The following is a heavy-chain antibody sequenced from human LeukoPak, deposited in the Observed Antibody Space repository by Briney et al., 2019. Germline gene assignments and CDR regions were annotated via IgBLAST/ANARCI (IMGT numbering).Heavy chain of an antibody. V-gene: IGHV3-15*01. CDR2: IKSKTDGGTT. CDR1: GFTFSNAW. CDR3: TTEGSSGSYFDY. Sequence: PGGSLRLSCAASGFTFSNAWMSWVRQAPGKGREWVGRIKSKTDGGTTDYAAPVKGRFTISRDDSKNTLYLQMNSLKTEDTAVYYCTTEGSSGSYFDYWGQGTLVTVSS. D-gene: IGHD3-22*01. J-gene: IGHJ4*02.